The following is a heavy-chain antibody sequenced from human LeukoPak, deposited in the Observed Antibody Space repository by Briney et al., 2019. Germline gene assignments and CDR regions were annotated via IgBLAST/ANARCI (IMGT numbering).Heavy chain of an antibody. D-gene: IGHD3-10*01. Sequence: ASVKVSCKVSGYTLTELSMHWVRQAPGKGLEWMGGFDPEDGETIYAQKFQGRVTMTEDTSTDTAYMELSSLRSEDTAVYYCATDSYGSGSYYFDPWGQGTLVTVSS. CDR1: GYTLTELS. CDR3: ATDSYGSGSYYFDP. CDR2: FDPEDGET. J-gene: IGHJ5*02. V-gene: IGHV1-24*01.